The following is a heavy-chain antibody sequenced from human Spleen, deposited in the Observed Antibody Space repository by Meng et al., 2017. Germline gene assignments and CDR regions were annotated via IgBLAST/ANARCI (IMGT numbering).Heavy chain of an antibody. CDR3: AREHSSSMEY. CDR1: GDSVSSNSVA. D-gene: IGHD6-6*01. V-gene: IGHV6-1*01. CDR2: TYYRSKWYN. J-gene: IGHJ4*02. Sequence: LRLSCAISGDSVSSNSVAWSWIRQSPSRGLEWLGRTYYRSKWYNDYAVSVKSRITIDPDTSRNQFSLQLTSVTPEDTAMYYCAREHSSSMEYWGQGTLVTVSS.